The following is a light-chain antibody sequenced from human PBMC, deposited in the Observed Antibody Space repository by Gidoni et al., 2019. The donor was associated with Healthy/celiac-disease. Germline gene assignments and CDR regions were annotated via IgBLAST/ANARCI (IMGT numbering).Light chain of an antibody. CDR2: GAS. J-gene: IGKJ3*01. CDR1: QSVSSSY. V-gene: IGKV3-20*01. CDR3: QQYGSSPLFT. Sequence: ETVLTQSPGTLSLSPGERATRSCRASQSVSSSYLAWYQQKPGQAPRLLIYGASSRATGIPDRFSGSGSGTDFTLTISRLEPEDFAVYYCQQYGSSPLFTFGPGTKVEIK.